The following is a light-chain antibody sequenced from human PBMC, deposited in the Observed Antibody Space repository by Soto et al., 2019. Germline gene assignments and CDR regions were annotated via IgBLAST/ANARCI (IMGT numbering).Light chain of an antibody. CDR1: SSDVGGYNY. V-gene: IGLV2-14*01. CDR3: SSYTISSTFVV. Sequence: QSVLTQPASVCGSPGQSITISCTGTSSDVGGYNYVSWYQQHPGKAPKLMIYDVSNRPSGVSNRFSGSKSGNTASLTISGLQAEDEADYYCSSYTISSTFVVFGGGTKVTVL. J-gene: IGLJ2*01. CDR2: DVS.